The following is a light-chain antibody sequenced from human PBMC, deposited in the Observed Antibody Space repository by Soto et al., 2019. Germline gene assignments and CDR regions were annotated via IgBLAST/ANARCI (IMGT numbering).Light chain of an antibody. CDR1: SSDIGGYNY. CDR2: DVS. CDR3: SSYTSSSARV. Sequence: QSVLTQPASVSGSPGQSITISCTGTSSDIGGYNYVSWYQQLPGKVPKLIIYDVSNRPSGVSDRFSGSKSGNAASLTISGLQAEDEADYYCSSYTSSSARVFGSGTKVTVL. V-gene: IGLV2-14*03. J-gene: IGLJ1*01.